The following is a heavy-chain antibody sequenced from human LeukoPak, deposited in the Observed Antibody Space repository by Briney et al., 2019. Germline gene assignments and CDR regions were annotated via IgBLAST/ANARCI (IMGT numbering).Heavy chain of an antibody. Sequence: SQTLSLTCAVSGGSISSGGYSWSWIRQPPGKGLEWIGYIYHSGSTYYNPSLKSRVTISVDRSKNQFSLKLSSVTAADTAVYYCARDSSGLFDYWGQGTLVTVSS. CDR1: GGSISSGGYS. V-gene: IGHV4-30-2*01. J-gene: IGHJ4*02. CDR2: IYHSGST. CDR3: ARDSSGLFDY. D-gene: IGHD3-22*01.